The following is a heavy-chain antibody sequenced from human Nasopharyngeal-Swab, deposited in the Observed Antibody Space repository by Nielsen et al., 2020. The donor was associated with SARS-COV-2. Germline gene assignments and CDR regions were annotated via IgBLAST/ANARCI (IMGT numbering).Heavy chain of an antibody. Sequence: SETLSLTCTVSGGSISSSSYYWGWIRQPPGKGLEWIGSIYYSGSTYYNPSLKSRVTISVDTSKNQFSLKLSSVTAADTAVYYCARESPHCSGGSGCIDPWGQGTLVTVSS. CDR1: GGSISSSSYY. V-gene: IGHV4-39*02. CDR2: IYYSGST. D-gene: IGHD2-15*01. CDR3: ARESPHCSGGSGCIDP. J-gene: IGHJ5*02.